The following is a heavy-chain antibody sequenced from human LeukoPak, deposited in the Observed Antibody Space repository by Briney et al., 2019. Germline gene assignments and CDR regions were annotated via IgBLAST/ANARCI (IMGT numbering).Heavy chain of an antibody. CDR3: ARVVVVVAATLTDGDWFDP. D-gene: IGHD2-15*01. CDR1: GFTFSSYS. Sequence: GGSLGLSCAASGFTFSSYSMNWVRQAPGKGLEWVSSISSSSSYIYYADSVKGRFTISRDNAKNSLYLQMNSLRAEDTAVYYCARVVVVVAATLTDGDWFDPWGQGTLVTVSS. CDR2: ISSSSSYI. V-gene: IGHV3-21*01. J-gene: IGHJ5*02.